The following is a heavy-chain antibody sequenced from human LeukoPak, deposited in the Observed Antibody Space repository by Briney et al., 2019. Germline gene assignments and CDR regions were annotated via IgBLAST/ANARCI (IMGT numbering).Heavy chain of an antibody. V-gene: IGHV3-23*01. J-gene: IGHJ4*02. D-gene: IGHD3-3*01. CDR3: AKPRSAESPFDY. CDR1: GFTFSSYA. CDR2: FSGSGGST. Sequence: GGSLRLSCAASGFTFSSYARSWVRQAPGKGLEWVSGFSGSGGSTYYADSVQGRFTISRDNSKNTLYLQMNSLRAEGTAVYYCAKPRSAESPFDYWGQGTLVTVSS.